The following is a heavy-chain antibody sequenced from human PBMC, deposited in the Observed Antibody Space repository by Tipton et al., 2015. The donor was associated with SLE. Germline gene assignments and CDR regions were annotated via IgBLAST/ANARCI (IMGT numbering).Heavy chain of an antibody. CDR1: GGSFSGYY. J-gene: IGHJ4*02. V-gene: IGHV4-59*12. Sequence: LRLSCAVYGGSFSGYYWSWIRQPPGKGLEWIGYIYYSGSTKYNPSLKSRVTISVDTSKNQFSLKLSSVTAADTAVYYCAREGERWLQLYYFDYWGQGTLVTVSS. D-gene: IGHD5-24*01. CDR2: IYYSGST. CDR3: AREGERWLQLYYFDY.